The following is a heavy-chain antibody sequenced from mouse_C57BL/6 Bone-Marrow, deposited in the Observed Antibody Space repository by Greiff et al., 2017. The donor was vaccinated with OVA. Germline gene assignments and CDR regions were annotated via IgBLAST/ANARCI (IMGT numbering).Heavy chain of an antibody. V-gene: IGHV7-3*01. D-gene: IGHD1-1*01. CDR2: IRNKANGYTT. Sequence: DVMLVESGGGLVQPGGSLSLSCAASGFTFTDYYMSWVRQPPGKALEWLGFIRNKANGYTTEYSASVKGRFTISRDNSQSILYLQMNALRAEDSATYYCARKGYYGSRASFDYWGQGTTLTVSS. CDR1: GFTFTDYY. J-gene: IGHJ2*01. CDR3: ARKGYYGSRASFDY.